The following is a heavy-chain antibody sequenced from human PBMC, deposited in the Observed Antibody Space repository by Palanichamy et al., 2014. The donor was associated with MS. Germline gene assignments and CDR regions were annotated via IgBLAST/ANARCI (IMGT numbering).Heavy chain of an antibody. V-gene: IGHV2-5*02. Sequence: QITLKESGPTLVKPTQTLTLTCALSGFSVSNYGVAVGWIRQPPGKALEWLALIFWDDEKRYSPSLRNRLTITKDTSKNQVVLTMTNVDPVDTGTYYCAHRRIAAAEKWFDPWGPGTLVTVSS. CDR2: IFWDDEK. J-gene: IGHJ5*02. CDR1: GFSVSNYGVA. CDR3: AHRRIAAAEKWFDP. D-gene: IGHD6-13*01.